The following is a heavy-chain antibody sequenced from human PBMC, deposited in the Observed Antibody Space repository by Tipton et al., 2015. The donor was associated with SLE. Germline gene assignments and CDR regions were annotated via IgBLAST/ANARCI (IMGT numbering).Heavy chain of an antibody. V-gene: IGHV6-1*01. J-gene: IGHJ4*01. D-gene: IGHD2-8*01. Sequence: GLVKPSQTLSLTCAISGDSVSTNSAAWTWIRQSPSRGLEWLGRTYYMSKWYNDYAVSVKSRIIINPDTSKNQFSLQLTSVTPEDTAVYYCARGWASVLIRNCYFDYWGQGSLVTVSS. CDR1: GDSVSTNSAA. CDR3: ARGWASVLIRNCYFDY. CDR2: TYYMSKWYN.